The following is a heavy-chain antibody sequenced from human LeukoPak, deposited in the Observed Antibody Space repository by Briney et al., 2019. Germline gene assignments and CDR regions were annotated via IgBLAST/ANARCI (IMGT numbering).Heavy chain of an antibody. V-gene: IGHV3-66*01. CDR2: IYSGGST. CDR1: GFTVSSNY. J-gene: IGHJ4*02. D-gene: IGHD4-11*01. CDR3: AREATDYNRAFDY. Sequence: PGGSLRLSCAASGFTVSSNYMSWVRQAPGKGLEWVSVIYSGGSTYYADSVKGRFSNSRDNSKNTLYLQMNSLRAEDTAVYYCAREATDYNRAFDYWGQGTLVTVSS.